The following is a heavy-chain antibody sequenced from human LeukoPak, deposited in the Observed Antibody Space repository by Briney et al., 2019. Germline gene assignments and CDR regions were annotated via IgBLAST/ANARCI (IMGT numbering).Heavy chain of an antibody. Sequence: GGSLRLSCAASGFRFSAHSVHWVRQAPGQGLEWVAFISYDGKIKQYADSVKGRFTISRDNSKNTLFLQMNSLGTGDTAMYYCSRNPEMEYWFDPWGQGTLVTVSS. CDR1: GFRFSAHS. CDR2: ISYDGKIK. D-gene: IGHD1-1*01. J-gene: IGHJ5*02. CDR3: SRNPEMEYWFDP. V-gene: IGHV3-30*04.